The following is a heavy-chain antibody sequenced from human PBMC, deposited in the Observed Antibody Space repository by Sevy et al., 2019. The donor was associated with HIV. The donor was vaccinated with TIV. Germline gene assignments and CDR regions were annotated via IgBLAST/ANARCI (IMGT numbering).Heavy chain of an antibody. D-gene: IGHD3-22*01. CDR2: IYSGGST. CDR1: GFTVSSNY. Sequence: GGSLRLSCAASGFTVSSNYMSWVRQAPGKGLEWVSVIYSGGSTYYADSVKGRFTISRDNSKNTLYLQMNSLRAEDTAVYYCARDLRAGYDRSGRNDYWGQGTLVTVSS. CDR3: ARDLRAGYDRSGRNDY. J-gene: IGHJ4*02. V-gene: IGHV3-53*01.